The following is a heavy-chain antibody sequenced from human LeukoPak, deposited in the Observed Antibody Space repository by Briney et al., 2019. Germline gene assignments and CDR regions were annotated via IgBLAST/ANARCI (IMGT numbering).Heavy chain of an antibody. CDR2: ISWNSGSI. CDR1: GFTFDDYA. D-gene: IGHD6-6*01. CDR3: AKGDRAGIAARPGVVDY. V-gene: IGHV3-9*01. Sequence: GRSLRLSCAASGFTFDDYAMHWVRQAPGKGLEWVSGISWNSGSIGYADSVKGRFTISRDNAKNSLYLQMNSLRAEDTALYYCAKGDRAGIAARPGVVDYWDQGTLVTVSS. J-gene: IGHJ4*02.